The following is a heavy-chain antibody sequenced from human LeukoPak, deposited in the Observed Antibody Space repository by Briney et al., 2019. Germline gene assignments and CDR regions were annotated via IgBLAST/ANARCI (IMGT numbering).Heavy chain of an antibody. V-gene: IGHV3-53*01. Sequence: GGSLRLSCSASGFTVSSNYMHWVRQAPGKGLEWVSMIYSGGATYYADSVRGRFTISRDNSMSMLHLQMNSLRVEDTAVYYCARATKAVADFDLWGRGALVTVSS. J-gene: IGHJ2*01. CDR2: IYSGGAT. CDR1: GFTVSSNY. CDR3: ARATKAVADFDL. D-gene: IGHD6-19*01.